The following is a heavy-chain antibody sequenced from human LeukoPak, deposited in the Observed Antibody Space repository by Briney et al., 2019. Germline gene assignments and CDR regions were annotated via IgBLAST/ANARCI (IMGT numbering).Heavy chain of an antibody. CDR3: VTDSLSTIFWRGNAFDI. CDR1: GYTLTDLS. V-gene: IGHV1-24*01. Sequence: SVKVSCKVSGYTLTDLSMHWVRQAPGKGLEWMGGFDPEDGETIYAQKFQGRVTMTEDTSTDTAYMELSSLRSEDTAVYYCVTDSLSTIFWRGNAFDIWGQGTMVTVSS. CDR2: FDPEDGET. J-gene: IGHJ3*02. D-gene: IGHD3-9*01.